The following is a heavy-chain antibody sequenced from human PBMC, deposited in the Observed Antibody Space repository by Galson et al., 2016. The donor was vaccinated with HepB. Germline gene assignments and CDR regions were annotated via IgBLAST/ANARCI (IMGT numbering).Heavy chain of an antibody. CDR3: ARDWCIFDY. D-gene: IGHD2-8*01. CDR2: ISGNGNNI. CDR1: GFAFGTHT. Sequence: SLRLSCAASGFAFGTHTMSWVRQAPGRGLEWVSGISGNGNNIYYADSVKGRFTISRDNSNNLLYLQMRSLRAEDAGVYFCARDWCIFDYWGQGTLVTVSS. J-gene: IGHJ4*02. V-gene: IGHV3-21*01.